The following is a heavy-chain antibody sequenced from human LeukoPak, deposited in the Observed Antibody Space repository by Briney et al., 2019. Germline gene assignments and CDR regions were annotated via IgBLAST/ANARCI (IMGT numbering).Heavy chain of an antibody. D-gene: IGHD2-15*01. V-gene: IGHV3-7*05. Sequence: GESLRLSCAASGFTFSSYWMSWVRQTPGKGLEWVANINQDGSEKYYVDSVKGRFTISRDNAKNSLYLQMNSLRAEDTAVYYCAIYCSGGSCFRNWGQGTLVTVSS. J-gene: IGHJ4*02. CDR3: AIYCSGGSCFRN. CDR2: INQDGSEK. CDR1: GFTFSSYW.